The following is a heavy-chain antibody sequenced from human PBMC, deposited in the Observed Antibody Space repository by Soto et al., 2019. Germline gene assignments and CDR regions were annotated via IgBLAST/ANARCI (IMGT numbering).Heavy chain of an antibody. CDR3: ARVPYCASTSCYGGFHY. Sequence: GGSLRLSCTVSGFSVADYALGWFRQAPGKGLEWISFIRSRAYGGTTEDAASVKGRFTISRDDSRNIAYLQMNSLKTEDTAVYYCARVPYCASTSCYGGFHYWGQGTLVTVSS. CDR1: GFSVADYA. J-gene: IGHJ4*02. CDR2: IRSRAYGGTT. D-gene: IGHD2-2*01. V-gene: IGHV3-49*03.